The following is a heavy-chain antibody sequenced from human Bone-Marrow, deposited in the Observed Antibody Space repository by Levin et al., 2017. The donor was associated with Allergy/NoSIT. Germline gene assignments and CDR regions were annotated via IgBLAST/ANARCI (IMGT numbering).Heavy chain of an antibody. CDR1: GYTFSDFG. CDR2: LNTYSGNT. CDR3: ARSLQGDYGDY. Sequence: PGGSLRLSCKASGYTFSDFGIIWVRQAPGHGLEWMGWLNTYSGNTNYAQNFQGRVTMTTDTSTNTAYLDLVSLRSDDTAVYFCARSLQGDYGDYWGQGTLVTVSS. J-gene: IGHJ4*02. V-gene: IGHV1-18*01.